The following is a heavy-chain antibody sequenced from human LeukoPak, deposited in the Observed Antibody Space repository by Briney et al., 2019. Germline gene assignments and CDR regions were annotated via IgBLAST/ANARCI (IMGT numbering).Heavy chain of an antibody. CDR3: ARDADSGYDSRYFDY. J-gene: IGHJ4*02. Sequence: SVKVSCKASGGTFISYAISWVRQAPGQGLEWMGGIIPIFGTANYAQKFQGRVTITADESTSTAYMELSSLRSEDTAVYYCARDADSGYDSRYFDYWGQGTLVTVSS. D-gene: IGHD5-12*01. CDR1: GGTFISYA. V-gene: IGHV1-69*13. CDR2: IIPIFGTA.